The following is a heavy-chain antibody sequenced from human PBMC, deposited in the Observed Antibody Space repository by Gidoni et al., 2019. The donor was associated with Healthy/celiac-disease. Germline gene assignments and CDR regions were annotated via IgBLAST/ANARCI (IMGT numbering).Heavy chain of an antibody. CDR2: INHSGST. J-gene: IGHJ4*02. D-gene: IGHD3-10*01. V-gene: IGHV4-34*01. Sequence: QVQLQQWGAGLLKPSETLSLTCAVYGGSFSGYYWSWFRQPPGKGLEWIGEINHSGSTNYNPSLKSRVTISVDTSKNQFSLKLSSVTAADTAVYYCAITTTYYYGSGLDYWGQGTLVTVSS. CDR3: AITTTYYYGSGLDY. CDR1: GGSFSGYY.